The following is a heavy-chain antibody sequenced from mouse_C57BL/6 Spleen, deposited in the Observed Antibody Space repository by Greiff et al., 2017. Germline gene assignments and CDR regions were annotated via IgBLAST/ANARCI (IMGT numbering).Heavy chain of an antibody. J-gene: IGHJ4*01. V-gene: IGHV2-2*01. CDR3: ARNDPYEYDGLMDY. CDR1: GFSLTSYG. D-gene: IGHD2-4*01. Sequence: VQLQQSGPGLVQPSQSLSITCTVSGFSLTSYGVHWVRQSPGTGLEWLGVIWSGGSTDYNAAFISRLSISKDNSKSQVFFKMNSLQADDTAIYYCARNDPYEYDGLMDYWGQGTSVTVSS. CDR2: IWSGGST.